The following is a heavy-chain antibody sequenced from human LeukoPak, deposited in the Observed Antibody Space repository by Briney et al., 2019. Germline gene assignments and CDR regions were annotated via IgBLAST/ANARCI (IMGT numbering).Heavy chain of an antibody. CDR2: ISGDGGST. CDR3: AKAPKTVDTRASAFDN. J-gene: IGHJ4*02. V-gene: IGHV3-43*02. Sequence: GGSLRLSCAASGFTFDDYAMHWVRQAPGKGLVWVSLISGDGGSTYYADSVKGRFTISRDNSKNSLYLQMNSLRTEDTALYYCAKAPKTVDTRASAFDNWGQGTLVTVSS. D-gene: IGHD5-18*01. CDR1: GFTFDDYA.